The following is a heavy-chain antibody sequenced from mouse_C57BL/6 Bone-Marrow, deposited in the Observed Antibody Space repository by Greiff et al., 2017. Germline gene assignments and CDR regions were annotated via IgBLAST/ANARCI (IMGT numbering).Heavy chain of an antibody. J-gene: IGHJ3*01. CDR1: GFKFTDDY. D-gene: IGHD1-1*01. V-gene: IGHV14-4*01. Sequence: AQLQESGAELVRPGASVKLSCTASGFKFTDDYMHWVKQRPEQGLEWIGWIDPENGDTDYASKFKGKATLTADTSSNTAYLQLSSLTSADTAVYCGGYYCGRARFAYWGQGTLVTVSA. CDR2: IDPENGDT. CDR3: GYYCGRARFAY.